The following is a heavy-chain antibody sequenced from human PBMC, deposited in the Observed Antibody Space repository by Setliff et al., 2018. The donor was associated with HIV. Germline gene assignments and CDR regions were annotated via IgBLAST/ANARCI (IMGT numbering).Heavy chain of an antibody. V-gene: IGHV3-9*01. CDR3: AKGPHYSDTSGYQYFQH. D-gene: IGHD3-22*01. J-gene: IGHJ1*01. CDR1: GFTFDDYA. Sequence: GGSLRLSCAASGFTFDDYAMHWVRQAPGKGLEWVSGIRWHSGTIGYADSVKGRFTISRDNAKNSLYLQMNSLKTEDTALYYCAKGPHYSDTSGYQYFQHWGQGTLVTVSS. CDR2: IRWHSGTI.